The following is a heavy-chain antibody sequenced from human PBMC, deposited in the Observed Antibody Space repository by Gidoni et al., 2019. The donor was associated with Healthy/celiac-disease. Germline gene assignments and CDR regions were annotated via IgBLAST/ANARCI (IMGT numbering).Heavy chain of an antibody. D-gene: IGHD1-1*01. CDR3: ARENFQTGGFDY. J-gene: IGHJ4*02. CDR1: GFTFSSYS. CDR2: ISSSSSYI. V-gene: IGHV3-21*01. Sequence: EVQLVESGGGLVKPGGSLRLSCAASGFTFSSYSMNWVRQAPGKGLEWVSSISSSSSYIYYADSVKGRFTISRDNAKNSLYLQMNSLRAEDTAVYYCARENFQTGGFDYWGQGTLVTVSS.